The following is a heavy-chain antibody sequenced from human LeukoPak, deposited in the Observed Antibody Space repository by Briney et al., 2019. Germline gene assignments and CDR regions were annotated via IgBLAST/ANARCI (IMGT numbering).Heavy chain of an antibody. CDR1: GGSLSGYY. CDR2: INHSGST. D-gene: IGHD2-15*01. J-gene: IGHJ6*02. CDR3: ARVPYCSGGSCNYYYYYGMDV. V-gene: IGHV4-34*01. Sequence: SETLSLTCVVYGGSLSGYYWSWIRQPPGKGLEWIGEINHSGSTNYNPSLKSRVTISVDTSKNQFSLKLSSVTAADTAVYYCARVPYCSGGSCNYYYYYGMDVWGQGTTVTVSS.